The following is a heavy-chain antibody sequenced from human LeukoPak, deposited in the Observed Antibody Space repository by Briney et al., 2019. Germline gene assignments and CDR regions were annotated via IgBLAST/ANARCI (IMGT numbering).Heavy chain of an antibody. D-gene: IGHD3-22*01. CDR2: ISANNGKT. Sequence: ASVKVSRKASGYTFTNYGFIWVRQAPGQGLECLGWISANNGKTNYAQKVQGRVTMTTDTSTSTAYMELRSLRSDDTAVYYCARSHSGSLRAPFDYWGQGTLVTVSS. J-gene: IGHJ4*02. CDR1: GYTFTNYG. V-gene: IGHV1-18*04. CDR3: ARSHSGSLRAPFDY.